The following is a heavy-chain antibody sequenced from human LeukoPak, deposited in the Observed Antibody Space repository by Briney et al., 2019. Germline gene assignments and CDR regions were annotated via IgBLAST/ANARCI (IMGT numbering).Heavy chain of an antibody. CDR3: ARDVMRGSEIDY. V-gene: IGHV1-2*02. CDR2: MNPNSGGT. D-gene: IGHD1-26*01. Sequence: ASVKVSCKASGYTFIDYYIHWLRQAPGQGLEWMGWMNPNSGGTNYAQKFQGRVTMTRDTSISTAYMELSRLRSDDTAVYYCARDVMRGSEIDYWGQGTLVTVSS. J-gene: IGHJ4*02. CDR1: GYTFIDYY.